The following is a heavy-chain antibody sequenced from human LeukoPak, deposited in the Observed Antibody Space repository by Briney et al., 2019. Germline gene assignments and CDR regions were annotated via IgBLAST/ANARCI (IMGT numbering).Heavy chain of an antibody. CDR1: GFTVSSNY. CDR2: IYSGGST. CDR3: AKGIVVVPAANSRAFDI. V-gene: IGHV3-66*01. Sequence: GGSLRLSCAASGFTVSSNYMSWVRQAPGKGLEWVSVIYSGGSTYYADSVKGRFTISRDNSKNTLYLQMNSLRAEDTAVYYCAKGIVVVPAANSRAFDIWGQGTMVTVSS. D-gene: IGHD2-2*01. J-gene: IGHJ3*02.